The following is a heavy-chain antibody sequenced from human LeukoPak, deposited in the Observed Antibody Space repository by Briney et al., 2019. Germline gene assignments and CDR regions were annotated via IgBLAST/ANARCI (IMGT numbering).Heavy chain of an antibody. CDR1: GGSISSSNW. Sequence: SGTLSLTCAVSGGSISSSNWWSWVRQPPGKGLEWIGEIYHSGSTNYNPSLKSRVTISVDTSKNQFSLKLSSVTAADTAVYYCARGRISMVRGVIMRAYFDYWGQGTLVTVSS. D-gene: IGHD3-10*01. CDR2: IYHSGST. V-gene: IGHV4-4*02. CDR3: ARGRISMVRGVIMRAYFDY. J-gene: IGHJ4*02.